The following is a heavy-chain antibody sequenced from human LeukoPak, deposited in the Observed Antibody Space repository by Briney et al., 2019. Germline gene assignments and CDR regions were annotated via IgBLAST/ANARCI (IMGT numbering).Heavy chain of an antibody. D-gene: IGHD3-10*01. V-gene: IGHV4-59*01. CDR2: IYYSGSS. J-gene: IGHJ6*04. Sequence: SETLSLTCTVSGGSISSYYWSWIRQPPGKGLEWLGYIYYSGSSNYNPSLKSRVTISVDTSKNQFSLRLSSVTAADTAVYYCAREPHSMKYYYGSGSLAGILDVWGKGTTVTVSS. CDR1: GGSISSYY. CDR3: AREPHSMKYYYGSGSLAGILDV.